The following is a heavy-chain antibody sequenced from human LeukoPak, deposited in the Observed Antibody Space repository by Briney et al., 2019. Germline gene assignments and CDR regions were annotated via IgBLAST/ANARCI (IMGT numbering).Heavy chain of an antibody. V-gene: IGHV4-31*03. J-gene: IGHJ4*02. D-gene: IGHD1-14*01. CDR1: GGSISDGGYY. Sequence: SETLSLTCTVSGGSISDGGYYWSWIRQHPGKGLEWIGYIYDSGTTYYSPALQSRVTISVDKSDSKFSLKLRSLTAADTAVYYCARGGDRRGFDYWGQGTLVIVSS. CDR3: ARGGDRRGFDY. CDR2: IYDSGTT.